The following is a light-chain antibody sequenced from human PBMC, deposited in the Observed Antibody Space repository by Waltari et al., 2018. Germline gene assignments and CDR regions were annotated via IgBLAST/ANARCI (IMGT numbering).Light chain of an antibody. CDR2: DVY. Sequence: QSALTQPASVSGSPGQSITISCTGTSSDVGFYNYVSWYQQHPGKAPQLMIYDVYVRAGVVANRASGSTSGNTASLTISGLQAEDESDYYCNSYTGSSSWVFGGGTKLTVL. CDR1: SSDVGFYNY. V-gene: IGLV2-14*03. CDR3: NSYTGSSSWV. J-gene: IGLJ3*02.